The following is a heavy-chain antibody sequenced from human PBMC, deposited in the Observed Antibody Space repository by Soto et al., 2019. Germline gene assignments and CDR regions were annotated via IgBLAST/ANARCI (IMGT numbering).Heavy chain of an antibody. CDR2: ISYDGSNK. V-gene: IGHV3-30*18. CDR1: GFIFSSYG. Sequence: QVQLVESGGGVVQPGRSLRLSCSASGFIFSSYGMHWVRQAPGKGLEWVALISYDGSNKYYADSVKGRFSISRDNSKHTLYLQMNSLRTEDTAVYYCAKGQVGGGWYPYYFDYWGQGTLVTVSS. J-gene: IGHJ4*02. D-gene: IGHD6-19*01. CDR3: AKGQVGGGWYPYYFDY.